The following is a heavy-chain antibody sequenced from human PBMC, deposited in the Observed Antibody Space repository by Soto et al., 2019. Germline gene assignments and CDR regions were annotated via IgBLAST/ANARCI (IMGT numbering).Heavy chain of an antibody. CDR2: IYHSGST. V-gene: IGHV4-4*02. CDR1: GGSISSSNW. CDR3: ARSSRADNWFDP. J-gene: IGHJ5*02. D-gene: IGHD3-10*01. Sequence: SETLSLTCAVSGGSISSSNWCSWVRQPPGKGLEWIGEIYHSGSTNYNPSLKSRVTISVDKSKNQFSLKLSSVTAADTAVYYCARSSRADNWFDPWGQGTLVTVSS.